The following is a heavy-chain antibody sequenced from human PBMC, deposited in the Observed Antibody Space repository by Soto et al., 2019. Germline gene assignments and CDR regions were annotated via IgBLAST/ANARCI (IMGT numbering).Heavy chain of an antibody. D-gene: IGHD6-19*01. V-gene: IGHV6-1*01. J-gene: IGHJ4*02. CDR3: ARDQSYSSGPRVSYYFDY. CDR2: TYYRSKGYN. CDR1: GDSVSSNSAA. Sequence: PSQTLSLTCAISGDSVSSNSAAWDWIRQSPSRGLEWLGRTYYRSKGYNDYAVSVKSRITINPDTSKDQFSLQLNSVTPEDTAVYYCARDQSYSSGPRVSYYFDYWGQGTLVTVSS.